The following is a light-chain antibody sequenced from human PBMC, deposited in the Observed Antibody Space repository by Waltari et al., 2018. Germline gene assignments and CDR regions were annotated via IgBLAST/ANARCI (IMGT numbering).Light chain of an antibody. J-gene: IGLJ3*02. CDR1: SSDIGNYNL. V-gene: IGLV2-23*02. CDR2: YVN. Sequence: QSALTQTATVSGSPGQSITISCSGTSSDIGNYNLVSWYQQHPGKAPTLIIYYVNKRPSWVSNRFSGSKSGNTAFLTISGLQTADEADYYCCSYAGSAISVFGGGTKVTVL. CDR3: CSYAGSAISV.